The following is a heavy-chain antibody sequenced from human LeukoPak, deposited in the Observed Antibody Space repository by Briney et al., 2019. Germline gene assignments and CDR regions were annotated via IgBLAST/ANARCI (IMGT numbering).Heavy chain of an antibody. J-gene: IGHJ4*02. Sequence: GGSLRLSCTASGFTFGDYAMSWVRQAPGKGLEWVGFIRSKAYGGTTEYAASVKGRFTISRDDSKSIAYLQMNSLKTEDTAVYYCTRGSIAAAGTGFDYWGQGTLVTVSS. V-gene: IGHV3-49*04. CDR1: GFTFGDYA. CDR2: IRSKAYGGTT. CDR3: TRGSIAAAGTGFDY. D-gene: IGHD6-13*01.